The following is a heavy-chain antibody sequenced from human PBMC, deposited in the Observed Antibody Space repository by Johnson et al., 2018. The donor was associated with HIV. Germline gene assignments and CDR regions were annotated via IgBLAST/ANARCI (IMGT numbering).Heavy chain of an antibody. CDR3: ARVGYDSSGYDWVDAFDI. V-gene: IGHV3-30*04. Sequence: QVQLVESGGGLVKPGGSLRIYCAVSEFTFRNYAMHWVRLATGKGLQWVAVISYDGSKKYYGDSVKGRFTISRDNSKRTLYLQMDSLRVEDTALYYCARVGYDSSGYDWVDAFDIWGQGTMVTVSS. J-gene: IGHJ3*02. CDR1: EFTFRNYA. D-gene: IGHD3-22*01. CDR2: ISYDGSKK.